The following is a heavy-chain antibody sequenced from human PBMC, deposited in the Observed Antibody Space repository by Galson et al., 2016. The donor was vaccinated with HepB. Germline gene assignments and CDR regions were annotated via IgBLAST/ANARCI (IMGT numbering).Heavy chain of an antibody. CDR3: AGDVVGSGYGFDM. D-gene: IGHD3-10*01. CDR2: IWADGFNK. CDR1: GFSISHYG. Sequence: SLRLSCAASGFSISHYGMHWVRQAPGKGLEWVSTIWADGFNKFYVESVKGRFTISRDSPGNTVDLQMSSLRVDDTALYYCAGDVVGSGYGFDMWGHGTMVTVSS. J-gene: IGHJ3*02. V-gene: IGHV3-33*01.